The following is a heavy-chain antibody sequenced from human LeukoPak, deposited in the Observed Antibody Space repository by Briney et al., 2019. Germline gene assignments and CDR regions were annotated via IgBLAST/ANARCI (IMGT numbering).Heavy chain of an antibody. CDR1: DGSISTYY. D-gene: IGHD6-13*01. Sequence: SETLSLTCAVSDGSISTYYWTWIRQSPGKGLEGIGFIHYTGTTSYNPSLKSRLTISVDTSKDLFSLSLDSVTAADTAIYFCARARRSNGAAAGTGYIDSWGQGTLVTVSS. J-gene: IGHJ4*02. CDR3: ARARRSNGAAAGTGYIDS. V-gene: IGHV4-59*01. CDR2: IHYTGTT.